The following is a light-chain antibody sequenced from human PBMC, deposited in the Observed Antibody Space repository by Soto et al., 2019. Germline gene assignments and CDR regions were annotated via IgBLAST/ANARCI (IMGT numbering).Light chain of an antibody. Sequence: DIQMTQSPSSLSASVGDRVTITCRASQGVSNYLNWYQQKPGKAPNLLIYAASTLHSGVPSRFGGNGSGTDFTLTISSLQPEDSATYYCQQSYRPPITFGQGTRLEIK. CDR1: QGVSNY. J-gene: IGKJ5*01. CDR2: AAS. V-gene: IGKV1-39*01. CDR3: QQSYRPPIT.